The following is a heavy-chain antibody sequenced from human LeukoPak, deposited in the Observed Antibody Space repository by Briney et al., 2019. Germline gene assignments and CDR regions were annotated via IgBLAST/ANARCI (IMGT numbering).Heavy chain of an antibody. CDR1: GYTFTGYY. Sequence: ASVKVSFKASGYTFTGYYMHWVRQAPGQGLEWMGWINPNSGGTNYAQKFQGRVTMTRDTSISTAYMELSSLRSDDTAVYYCARDSGGQLSYYHYFDYWGQGTLVTVSS. D-gene: IGHD1-26*01. CDR2: INPNSGGT. J-gene: IGHJ4*02. CDR3: ARDSGGQLSYYHYFDY. V-gene: IGHV1-2*02.